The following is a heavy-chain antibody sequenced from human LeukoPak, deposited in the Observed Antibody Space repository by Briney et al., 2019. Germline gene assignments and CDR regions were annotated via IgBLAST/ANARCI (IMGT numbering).Heavy chain of an antibody. D-gene: IGHD5-18*01. V-gene: IGHV3-64D*06. CDR3: VKDQYTAMPDAFDV. CDR2: ISSNGGST. J-gene: IGHJ3*01. Sequence: GGSPRLSCSASGFTFSSYAMHWVRQAPGKGLEYVSAISSNGGSTYYADSVKGRFTISRDNSKNTLYLQMSSLRAEDTAVYYCVKDQYTAMPDAFDVWGQGTMVTVSS. CDR1: GFTFSSYA.